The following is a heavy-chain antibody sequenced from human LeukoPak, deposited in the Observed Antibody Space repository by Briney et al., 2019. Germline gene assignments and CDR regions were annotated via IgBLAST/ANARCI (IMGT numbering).Heavy chain of an antibody. J-gene: IGHJ6*02. D-gene: IGHD2-2*01. V-gene: IGHV3-11*01. CDR1: GFTFSDYY. Sequence: GGSLRLSCAASGFTFSDYYMSWIRQAPGKGLEWVSYISSSGSSIYYADSVKGRFTISRDNAKSSLFLQMDSLTAEDTAVYYCARSGRLGYCSSTSCYGMDVWGQGTTVTVSS. CDR2: ISSSGSSI. CDR3: ARSGRLGYCSSTSCYGMDV.